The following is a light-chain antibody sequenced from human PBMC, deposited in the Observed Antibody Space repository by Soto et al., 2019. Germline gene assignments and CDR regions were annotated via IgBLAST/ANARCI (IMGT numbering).Light chain of an antibody. CDR3: QQYNNWPPET. J-gene: IGKJ1*01. CDR2: GAS. CDR1: QSVSSSY. V-gene: IGKV3-15*01. Sequence: EIVLTQSPGTLSLSPGERATLSCRASQSVSSSYLAWYQQKPGQAPRLPIYGASTRATGIPARFSGSGSGTEFTLTISSLQSEDFAVYYCQQYNNWPPETFGQGTKVDIK.